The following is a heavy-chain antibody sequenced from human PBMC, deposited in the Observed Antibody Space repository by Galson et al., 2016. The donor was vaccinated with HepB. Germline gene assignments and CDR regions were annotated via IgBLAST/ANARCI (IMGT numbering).Heavy chain of an antibody. J-gene: IGHJ3*02. CDR3: ARPLYGIVVVAAHDAFDI. Sequence: SVKVSCKASGYTFTGYYMHWVRQAPGQGLEWMGRINPNNGGTNYAQKFQGRVTMTRDTSISTAYMELSRLRSDDTAVYYCARPLYGIVVVAAHDAFDIWGQGTMVTVSS. CDR2: INPNNGGT. CDR1: GYTFTGYY. V-gene: IGHV1-2*06. D-gene: IGHD2-15*01.